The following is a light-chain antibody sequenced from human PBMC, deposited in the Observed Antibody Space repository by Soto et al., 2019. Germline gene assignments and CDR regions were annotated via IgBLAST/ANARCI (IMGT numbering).Light chain of an antibody. V-gene: IGKV1-5*03. Sequence: DIQMTQSPSTLSASVGDRVTITCRASERIDIWLAWYQQRPGKAPKLIIYKTSSLESGVPSRFSGSGSGTEFTLTISSLQPDDFASYYYQHHKRCPRTFGHVTKVYI. J-gene: IGKJ1*01. CDR3: QHHKRCPRT. CDR2: KTS. CDR1: ERIDIW.